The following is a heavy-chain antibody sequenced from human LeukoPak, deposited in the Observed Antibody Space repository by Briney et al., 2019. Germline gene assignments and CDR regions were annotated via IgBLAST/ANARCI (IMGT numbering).Heavy chain of an antibody. D-gene: IGHD2-15*01. CDR3: AKIGRGGNWFDP. CDR1: GYTFTGYY. CDR2: IDPNSGDT. Sequence: ASVKVSCKASGYTFTGYYMHWVRQAPGQGLEWMGWIDPNSGDTKYAQKFQGRVTMTRDTSISTAYMEVSRLRSDDTAVYYCAKIGRGGNWFDPWGQGTLVTVSS. J-gene: IGHJ5*02. V-gene: IGHV1-2*02.